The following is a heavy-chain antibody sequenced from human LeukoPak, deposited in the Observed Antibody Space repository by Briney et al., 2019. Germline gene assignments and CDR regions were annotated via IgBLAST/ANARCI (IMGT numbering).Heavy chain of an antibody. D-gene: IGHD1-26*01. Sequence: SETLSLTCAVYGGSFSVYYWSWIRQPPGKGLEWSGEINHSGSTNYNPYLKCRVTISVDTSNNQFSLKLSSVTAADTAVYNCARLVGDSAGYWGQGTLVTVSS. V-gene: IGHV4-34*01. J-gene: IGHJ4*02. CDR2: INHSGST. CDR3: ARLVGDSAGY. CDR1: GGSFSVYY.